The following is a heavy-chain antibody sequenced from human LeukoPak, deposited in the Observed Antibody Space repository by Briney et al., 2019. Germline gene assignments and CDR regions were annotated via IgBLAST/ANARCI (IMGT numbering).Heavy chain of an antibody. J-gene: IGHJ4*02. CDR2: INHSGST. CDR1: GGSFSGYY. V-gene: IGHV4-34*01. CDR3: ARGQRSHDFWSGYVDY. D-gene: IGHD3-3*01. Sequence: SETLSLTCALYGGSFSGYYWSWIREPPGKGLEWIGEINHSGSTNYNPSLKSRVTISVDTSKNQFSLKLSSVTAADTAVYYCARGQRSHDFWSGYVDYWGQGTLVTVSS.